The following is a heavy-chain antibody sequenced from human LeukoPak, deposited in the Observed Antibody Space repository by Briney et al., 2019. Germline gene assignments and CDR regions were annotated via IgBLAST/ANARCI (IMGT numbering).Heavy chain of an antibody. CDR1: GFTFSTYG. V-gene: IGHV3-30*02. CDR3: ARGPSARFFGVAKGAFDI. Sequence: GGSLRLSCAASGFTFSTYGMHWVRQAPGKGLEWVAFIRYDGSNKYYADSVKGRSTISRDNSKNTLDLQMNSLRAEDTAVYYCARGPSARFFGVAKGAFDIWGQGTMVTVSS. D-gene: IGHD3-3*01. J-gene: IGHJ3*02. CDR2: IRYDGSNK.